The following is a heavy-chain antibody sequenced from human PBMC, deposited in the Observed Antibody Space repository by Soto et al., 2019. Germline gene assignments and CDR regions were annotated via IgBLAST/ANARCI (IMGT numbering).Heavy chain of an antibody. CDR2: IYWNEDK. J-gene: IGHJ5*02. V-gene: IGHV2-5*01. CDR1: GFSLSTSGVG. Sequence: GSGPTLVNPTQTLTLTRTFSGFSLSTSGVGVGWIRQPPGKALEWLAVIYWNEDKHFSPSLKSRLTIVKDTSKNQVVLTLTNVDPVDTATYYCAHRCYWFGGEDWFDPWGPGTLVTVSS. D-gene: IGHD3-10*01. CDR3: AHRCYWFGGEDWFDP.